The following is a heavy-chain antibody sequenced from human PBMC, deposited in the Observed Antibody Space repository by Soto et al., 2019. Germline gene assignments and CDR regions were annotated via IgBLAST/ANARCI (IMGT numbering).Heavy chain of an antibody. CDR3: ARGGVVVVAATNYYYYGMDV. CDR2: ISAYNGNT. Sequence: ASVKVSCKASGYTFTSYGISWVRQAPGQGLEWMGWISAYNGNTNYAQKLQGRVTMTTDTSTSTAYMELRSLRSDDTAVYYCARGGVVVVAATNYYYYGMDVWGEGITVTVAS. J-gene: IGHJ6*04. D-gene: IGHD2-15*01. CDR1: GYTFTSYG. V-gene: IGHV1-18*01.